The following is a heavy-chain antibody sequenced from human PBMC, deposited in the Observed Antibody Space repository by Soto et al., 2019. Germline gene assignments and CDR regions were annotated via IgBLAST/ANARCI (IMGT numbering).Heavy chain of an antibody. J-gene: IGHJ4*02. CDR3: ATLSTGYYYAWPSDY. Sequence: QVQLVESGGGVVQPGRSLRLSCAASGFTFSGHAMHWVRQVPGKGLEWVAVILYDGSNKYYADSVKGRFTISRDISKNALYLQLNSLRPEDTAVYYCATLSTGYYYAWPSDYWGQGTLVTVSS. V-gene: IGHV3-30-3*01. CDR1: GFTFSGHA. D-gene: IGHD3-22*01. CDR2: ILYDGSNK.